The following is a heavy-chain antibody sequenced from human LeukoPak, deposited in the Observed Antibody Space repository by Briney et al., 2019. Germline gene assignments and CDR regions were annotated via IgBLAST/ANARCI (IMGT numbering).Heavy chain of an antibody. Sequence: SGTLSLTCAVYGGSFSGYYWSWIRQPPGKGLEWIGEINHSGSTNYNPSLKSRVTISVDTSKNQFSLKLSSVTAADTAVYYCARGRGVVATITGGVQVYFDYWDQGTLVTVSS. V-gene: IGHV4-34*01. CDR1: GGSFSGYY. CDR2: INHSGST. CDR3: ARGRGVVATITGGVQVYFDY. D-gene: IGHD5-12*01. J-gene: IGHJ4*02.